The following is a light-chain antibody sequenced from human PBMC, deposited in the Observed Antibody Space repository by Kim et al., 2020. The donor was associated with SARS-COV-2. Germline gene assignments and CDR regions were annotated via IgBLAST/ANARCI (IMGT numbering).Light chain of an antibody. J-gene: IGLJ1*01. Sequence: SSELTQDPAVSVALGQTVRITCQGDSPRSYFASWYQQKPGQAPLLFIYGKTNRPSGLPDRFSGSSSGRTASLTITGTQADDEADYYSMSRDTHGPHTYVF. CDR3: MSRDTHGPHTYV. CDR2: GKT. CDR1: SPRSYF. V-gene: IGLV3-19*01.